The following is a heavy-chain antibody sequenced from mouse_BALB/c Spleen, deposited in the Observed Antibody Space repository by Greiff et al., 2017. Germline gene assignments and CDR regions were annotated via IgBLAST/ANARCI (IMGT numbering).Heavy chain of an antibody. Sequence: QVQLQQPGAELVKPGASVKLSCKASGYTFTSYWMHWVKQRPGQGLEWIGEINPSNGRTNYNEKFKSKATLTVDKSSSTAYMQLSSLTSEDSAVYYCARVGDGYYFFAYWGQGTLVTVSA. V-gene: IGHV1S81*02. D-gene: IGHD2-3*01. CDR1: GYTFTSYW. CDR2: INPSNGRT. J-gene: IGHJ3*01. CDR3: ARVGDGYYFFAY.